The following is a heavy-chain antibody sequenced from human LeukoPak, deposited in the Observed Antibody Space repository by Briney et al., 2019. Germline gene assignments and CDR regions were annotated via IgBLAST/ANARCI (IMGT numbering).Heavy chain of an antibody. D-gene: IGHD2-21*02. CDR3: ARGEAYCGGDCYPPIWAYGMDV. J-gene: IGHJ6*02. CDR2: ISSSSSYI. Sequence: GGSLRLSCAASGFTFSSYSMNWVRQAPGKGLEWVSSISSSSSYIYYADSVKGRFTISRDNAKNSLYLQMNSLRAEDTAVYYCARGEAYCGGDCYPPIWAYGMDVWGQGTTVTVSS. CDR1: GFTFSSYS. V-gene: IGHV3-21*01.